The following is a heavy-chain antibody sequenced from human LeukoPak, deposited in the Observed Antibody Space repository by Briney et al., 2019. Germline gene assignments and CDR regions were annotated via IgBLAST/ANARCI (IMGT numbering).Heavy chain of an antibody. D-gene: IGHD2-8*01. CDR1: GFTVSSNY. Sequence: GGSLRLSCAASGFTVSSNYMSWVRQAPGKGLEWVSVIYSGGSTYYADSVKGRFTISRDNSKNTLYLQMNSLKTEDTAVYYCTTDRMIYATNWAVSWFDPWGQGTLVTVSS. J-gene: IGHJ5*02. V-gene: IGHV3-66*01. CDR2: IYSGGST. CDR3: TTDRMIYATNWAVSWFDP.